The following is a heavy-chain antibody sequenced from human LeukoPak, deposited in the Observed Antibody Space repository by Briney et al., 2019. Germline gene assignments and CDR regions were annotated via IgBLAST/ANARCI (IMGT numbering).Heavy chain of an antibody. Sequence: GASVKVSCKASGGTFSSYAISWVRQAPGQGLEWMGGIIPIFGTANYAHKFQGRVTITADESTSTAYMELSSLRSEDTAVYYCARVLIRAVAGPRPYYYYGMDVWGQGTTVTVSS. D-gene: IGHD6-19*01. J-gene: IGHJ6*02. CDR3: ARVLIRAVAGPRPYYYYGMDV. CDR2: IIPIFGTA. V-gene: IGHV1-69*13. CDR1: GGTFSSYA.